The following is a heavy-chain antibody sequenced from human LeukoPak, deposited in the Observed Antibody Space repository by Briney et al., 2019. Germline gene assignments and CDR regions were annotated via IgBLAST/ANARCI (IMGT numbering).Heavy chain of an antibody. CDR1: ELSVTTNY. CDR2: IYAGGST. V-gene: IGHV3-66*01. Sequence: GGSLRLSCAASELSVTTNYMTWVRQAPGKGLEWVSSIYAGGSTYYADSVKGRFTISRDNSKNTLYLQMNSLRAEDTAVYYCARDLRTTVTNGDYWGQGTLVTVSS. CDR3: ARDLRTTVTNGDY. J-gene: IGHJ4*02. D-gene: IGHD4-17*01.